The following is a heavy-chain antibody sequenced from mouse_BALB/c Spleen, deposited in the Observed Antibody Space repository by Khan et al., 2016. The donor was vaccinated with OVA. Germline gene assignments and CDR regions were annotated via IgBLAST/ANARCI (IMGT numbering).Heavy chain of an antibody. CDR3: ARNADIGNYFDY. D-gene: IGHD1-1*02. J-gene: IGHJ2*01. Sequence: QVQLQQPGAELVKPGASVKLSCKASGYTFTNYWVHWVRQGPGQGLEWIGELFPGDGRTIYNEKFKSKPSLTVDRSSSTAYMQLSSLTSEDSAVFFGARNADIGNYFDYWGQGTTLTVSS. CDR1: GYTFTNYW. CDR2: LFPGDGRT. V-gene: IGHV1S81*02.